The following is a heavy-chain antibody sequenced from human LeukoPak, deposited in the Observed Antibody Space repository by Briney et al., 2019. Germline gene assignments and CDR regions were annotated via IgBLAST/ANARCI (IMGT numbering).Heavy chain of an antibody. CDR2: IYTSGST. Sequence: PSETLSLTCTVSGGSISSGSYYWSWIRQPAGKGLEWIGRIYTSGSTNYNPSLKSRVTISVDTSKNQFSLKLSSVTAADTAVYYCARGSIAAPHYFDYWGQGTLVTVSS. V-gene: IGHV4-61*02. CDR1: GGSISSGSYY. J-gene: IGHJ4*02. CDR3: ARGSIAAPHYFDY. D-gene: IGHD6-6*01.